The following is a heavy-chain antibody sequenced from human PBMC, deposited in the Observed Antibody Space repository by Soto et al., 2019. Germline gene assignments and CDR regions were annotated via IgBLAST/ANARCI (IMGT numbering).Heavy chain of an antibody. J-gene: IGHJ4*02. Sequence: SETLSLTCSVSGGSISSYYWSWTRQPPGKGLEWIGHISGSGSTNYNPSLKSRVTISVDTSKNQFSLKLSSVAAADTAVYYCARSITGVRGKPPHEHLIDEWGRGTLVTVSS. CDR3: ARSITGVRGKPPHEHLIDE. D-gene: IGHD3-10*01. CDR1: GGSISSYY. CDR2: ISGSGST. V-gene: IGHV4-59*01.